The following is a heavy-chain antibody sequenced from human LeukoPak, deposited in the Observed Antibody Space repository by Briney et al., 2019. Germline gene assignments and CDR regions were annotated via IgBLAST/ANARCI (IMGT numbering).Heavy chain of an antibody. CDR1: GYTFTSYG. J-gene: IGHJ6*02. D-gene: IGHD2-2*01. CDR3: ARETIVVVPAAKGVNYYYGMDV. CDR2: ISAYNGNT. V-gene: IGHV1-18*01. Sequence: ASVKVSCKASGYTFTSYGISWVRQAPGQGLEWMGWISAYNGNTNYAQKLQGRVTMTTHTSTSTAYMELRSLRSDDTAVYYCARETIVVVPAAKGVNYYYGMDVWGQGTTVTVSS.